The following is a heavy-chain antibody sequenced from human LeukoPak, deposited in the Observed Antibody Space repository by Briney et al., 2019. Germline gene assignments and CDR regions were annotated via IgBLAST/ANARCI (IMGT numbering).Heavy chain of an antibody. CDR2: IYYTGIS. CDR3: AKSNGYGLVDI. V-gene: IGHV4-39*07. CDR1: GASITIGAESYH. J-gene: IGHJ3*02. Sequence: PSETLSLTCTVSGASITIGAESYHWGWIRQPPGKGLEWIGTIYYTGISYYNPSLKSRVTISLDTSRNQFSLKLNSVTAADTAVYYCAKSNGYGLVDIWGQGTMVTVSS. D-gene: IGHD3-10*01.